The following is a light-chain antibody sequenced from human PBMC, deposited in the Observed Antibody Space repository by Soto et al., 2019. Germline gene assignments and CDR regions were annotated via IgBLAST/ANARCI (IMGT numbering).Light chain of an antibody. V-gene: IGKV3-20*01. CDR2: GAS. CDR1: QSVSSSY. CDR3: QQYGGSPYT. Sequence: ENVLTQSPGTLSLSPGETATLSCRASQSVSSSYLVWYQQKPRQAPRLLIYGASSRATGIPDRFSGSGSGTDFTLTIIRLEPEDFAVYYCQQYGGSPYTFGQGTKLEIK. J-gene: IGKJ2*01.